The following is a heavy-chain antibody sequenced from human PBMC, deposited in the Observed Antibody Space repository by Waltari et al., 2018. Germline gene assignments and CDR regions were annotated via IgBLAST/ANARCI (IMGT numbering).Heavy chain of an antibody. V-gene: IGHV1-18*01. CDR2: ISAYNGNT. J-gene: IGHJ4*02. CDR3: ARTLEYSSSGPLYFDY. CDR1: GYTFNSYG. Sequence: QVQLVQSGAEVKKPGASVKVSCKASGYTFNSYGISWVRQAPGQGLEWMGWISAYNGNTNYAQKLQVRVTMTTDTSTSTAYMELRSLRSDDAAVYYCARTLEYSSSGPLYFDYWGQGTLVTVSS. D-gene: IGHD6-6*01.